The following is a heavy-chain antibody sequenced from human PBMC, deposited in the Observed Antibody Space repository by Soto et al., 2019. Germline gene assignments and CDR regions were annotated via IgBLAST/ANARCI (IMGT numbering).Heavy chain of an antibody. Sequence: SVKVSCKASGGTFSSYAISWMRQAPGQGLEWMGGIIPIFGTANYAQKFQGRVTITADESTSTAYMELSSLRSEDTAVYYCALYYDILTGYRSHFDYWGQGTLVTVSS. CDR1: GGTFSSYA. D-gene: IGHD3-9*01. CDR3: ALYYDILTGYRSHFDY. CDR2: IIPIFGTA. J-gene: IGHJ4*02. V-gene: IGHV1-69*13.